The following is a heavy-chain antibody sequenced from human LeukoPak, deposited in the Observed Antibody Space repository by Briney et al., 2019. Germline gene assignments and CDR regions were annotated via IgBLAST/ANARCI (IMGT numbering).Heavy chain of an antibody. D-gene: IGHD7-27*01. CDR2: INHSGST. V-gene: IGHV4-34*01. CDR1: GGSFSGYY. CDR3: ARGQSTGDRRTDY. J-gene: IGHJ4*02. Sequence: PSETLSLTCAVYGGSFSGYYWSWIRQPPGKGLEWIGEINHSGSTNYSPSLKSRVTISVDTSKNQFSLKLSSVTAADTAVYYCARGQSTGDRRTDYWGQGTLVTVSS.